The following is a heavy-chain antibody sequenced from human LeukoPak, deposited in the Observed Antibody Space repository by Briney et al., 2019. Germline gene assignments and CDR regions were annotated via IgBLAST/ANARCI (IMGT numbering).Heavy chain of an antibody. CDR3: ARGFRRGGGFDP. CDR2: IYYSGST. V-gene: IGHV4-59*01. Sequence: SETLSLTCTVSGGSISSYYWSWIRQPPGKGLEWIGYIYYSGSTNYNPSLKSRLTISVDTSKNQFSLKLSSVTAADTAVYYCARGFRRGGGFDPWGQGTLVTVSS. D-gene: IGHD3-10*01. J-gene: IGHJ5*02. CDR1: GGSISSYY.